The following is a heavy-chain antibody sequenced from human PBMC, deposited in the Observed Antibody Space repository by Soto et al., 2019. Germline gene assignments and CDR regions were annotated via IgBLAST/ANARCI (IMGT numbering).Heavy chain of an antibody. V-gene: IGHV3-72*01. CDR1: GFTFGDYY. J-gene: IGHJ4*02. Sequence: EVQLVESGGGLVQPGGSLRLSCAASGFTFGDYYMDWVRQVPGKGLEWIGRSRNKANNYATEYVASVKGRFTISREDSKDSMYLQMNTLKTDDTAVYYCARDTGGSYDYWGQGALVIVSS. D-gene: IGHD1-26*01. CDR3: ARDTGGSYDY. CDR2: SRNKANNYAT.